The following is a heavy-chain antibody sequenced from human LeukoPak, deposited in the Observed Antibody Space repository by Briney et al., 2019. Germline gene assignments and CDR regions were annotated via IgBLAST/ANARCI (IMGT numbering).Heavy chain of an antibody. J-gene: IGHJ4*02. D-gene: IGHD5-18*01. Sequence: GGSLRLSCAASGCTFSSYGMHWVRQAPGKGLEWVAVIWYDGSNKYYADSVKGRFTISRDNSKNTLYLQMNSLRAEDTAVYYCARVVSGGYSSIDYWGQGTLVTVSS. CDR1: GCTFSSYG. V-gene: IGHV3-33*01. CDR3: ARVVSGGYSSIDY. CDR2: IWYDGSNK.